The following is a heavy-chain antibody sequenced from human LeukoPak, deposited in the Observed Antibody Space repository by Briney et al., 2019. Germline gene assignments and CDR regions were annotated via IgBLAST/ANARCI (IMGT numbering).Heavy chain of an antibody. D-gene: IGHD3-22*01. Sequence: PSETLSLTCAVYGESFSAYYWSWIRQPPGKGLEWIGEINHSGSTNYNPSLKSRVTISIDTSENQFSLKLSSVPAADTAVYYCARSSSGPDYWGQGTLVTVSS. CDR2: INHSGST. CDR1: GESFSAYY. V-gene: IGHV4-34*01. CDR3: ARSSSGPDY. J-gene: IGHJ4*02.